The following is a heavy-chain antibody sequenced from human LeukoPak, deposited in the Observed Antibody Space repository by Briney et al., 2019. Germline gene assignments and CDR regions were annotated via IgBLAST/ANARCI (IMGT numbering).Heavy chain of an antibody. D-gene: IGHD3-10*01. J-gene: IGHJ4*02. V-gene: IGHV3-11*01. CDR3: ARDRGSNNYFGR. Sequence: PGGSLRLSCAASGFTFSDYYMSWLRQAPGKGLEWISYISSSGRTIYYADSVKGRFTISRDNANSTLFLQMNSLRAEDTDVYYCARDRGSNNYFGRWGQGTLVTVSS. CDR2: ISSSGRTI. CDR1: GFTFSDYY.